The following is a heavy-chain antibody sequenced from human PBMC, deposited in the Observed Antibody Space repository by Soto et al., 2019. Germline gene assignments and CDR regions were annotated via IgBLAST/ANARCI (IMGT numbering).Heavy chain of an antibody. D-gene: IGHD3-10*01. V-gene: IGHV1-18*04. CDR2: ISAYNGNT. CDR1: GYTFTSYG. J-gene: IGHJ4*02. CDR3: TRDAMGRGAILFSY. Sequence: GASVKVSCKASGYTFTSYGISWVRQAPGQGLEWMGWISAYNGNTNYAQRLQDRVTMTADTSTSTAYMELRSLRSDDTAVYYCTRDAMGRGAILFSYWGQGTLVTV.